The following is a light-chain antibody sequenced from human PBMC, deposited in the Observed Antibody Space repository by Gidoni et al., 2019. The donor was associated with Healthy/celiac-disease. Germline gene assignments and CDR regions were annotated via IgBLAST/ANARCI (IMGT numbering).Light chain of an antibody. Sequence: SVLTQPPSASGTPGQRVTTSCSGSSSNIGSNYVYWYQQLPGTAPKLLIYRNNQRPSGVPDRFAVSKSGTSASLAISELRSEDEADYYCAAWDDSLSGFYVFGTGTKVTVL. V-gene: IGLV1-47*01. CDR2: RNN. CDR3: AAWDDSLSGFYV. J-gene: IGLJ1*01. CDR1: SSNIGSNY.